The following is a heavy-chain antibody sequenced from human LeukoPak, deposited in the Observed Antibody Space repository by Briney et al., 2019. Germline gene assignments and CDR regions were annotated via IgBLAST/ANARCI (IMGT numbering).Heavy chain of an antibody. CDR2: IYYSGST. CDR1: GGSMSNYY. J-gene: IGHJ3*02. Sequence: SETLSLTCTVSGGSMSNYYWTWIRQPPGKGLEWIGYIYYSGSTNYNPSLKSRVTISVDTSKNQFSLKLTSVTAADTAVYYCARPRAQWPGNDAFEIWGQGTMVTVSS. CDR3: ARPRAQWPGNDAFEI. V-gene: IGHV4-59*08. D-gene: IGHD6-19*01.